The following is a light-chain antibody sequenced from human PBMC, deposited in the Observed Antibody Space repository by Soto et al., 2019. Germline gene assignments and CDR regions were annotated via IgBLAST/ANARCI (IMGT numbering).Light chain of an antibody. CDR1: QSVNYY. J-gene: IGKJ1*01. V-gene: IGKV3-11*01. CDR2: EAS. CDR3: QQYGSSPPRT. Sequence: EIVLTQSPATLSLSPGERATLSCMASQSVNYYSAWYQQKPGQAPRLLIYEASNRATGIPARFSGSGSGTDFTLTISSLEPEDFAVYYCQQYGSSPPRTFGQGTKVDIK.